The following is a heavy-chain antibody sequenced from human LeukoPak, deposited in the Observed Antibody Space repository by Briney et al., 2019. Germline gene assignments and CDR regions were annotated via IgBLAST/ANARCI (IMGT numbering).Heavy chain of an antibody. Sequence: ASVKVSCKASGYTFTNYAMQWVRQAPGQRLEWMGWINAGNGNTRYSQKFQGGVTITRDTSASTAYMELSSLRSEDTAVYYCARSILVVPVASHYNYGVDVWGQGITVTVSS. D-gene: IGHD2-2*01. CDR2: INAGNGNT. CDR1: GYTFTNYA. J-gene: IGHJ6*02. CDR3: ARSILVVPVASHYNYGVDV. V-gene: IGHV1-3*01.